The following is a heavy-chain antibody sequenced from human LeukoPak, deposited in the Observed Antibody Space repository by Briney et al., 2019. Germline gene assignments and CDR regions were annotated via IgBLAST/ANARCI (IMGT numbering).Heavy chain of an antibody. CDR3: AREEWGGQWLAYFDY. CDR2: IYISGSTSVST. D-gene: IGHD6-19*01. Sequence: PSETLSLTCTVSGGSISNYYWSWIRQPAGKGLEWIGRIYISGSTSVSTDYNPSLKSRVTMSVDTSRNQFSLKVNSVTAADTAVYYCAREEWGGQWLAYFDYWGQGTLVTVSS. CDR1: GGSISNYY. V-gene: IGHV4-4*07. J-gene: IGHJ4*02.